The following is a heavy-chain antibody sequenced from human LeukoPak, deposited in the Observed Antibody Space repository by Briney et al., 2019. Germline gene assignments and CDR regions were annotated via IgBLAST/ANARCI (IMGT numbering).Heavy chain of an antibody. V-gene: IGHV4-31*03. CDR2: IYYSGST. J-gene: IGHJ4*02. Sequence: SQTLSLTCTVSGGSISSGGYYWIWIRQHPGKGLEGVGYIYYSGSTYYNTSLKSRVTISVDTSKNQFVLKLGSGTAADTACYCCARAEEGEDTAMVFDYCGQGAPVTVSS. D-gene: IGHD5-18*01. CDR3: ARAEEGEDTAMVFDY. CDR1: GGSISSGGYY.